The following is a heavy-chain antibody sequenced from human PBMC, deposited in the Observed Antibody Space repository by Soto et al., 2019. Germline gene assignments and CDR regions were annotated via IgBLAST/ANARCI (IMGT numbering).Heavy chain of an antibody. J-gene: IGHJ5*02. D-gene: IGHD6-19*01. CDR1: GLSITDSEMG. Sequence: QVTLKESGPVLVKPTETLTLRCTVSGLSITDSEMGVSWIRQPPGQPLEWLAHIDSSGEKSYRTFLKSRLAISKDTCQSQIVLTMTNMDPADTATYYCARRHLAVAVSPWFDPWGQGIPVTVSS. CDR2: IDSSGEK. V-gene: IGHV2-26*01. CDR3: ARRHLAVAVSPWFDP.